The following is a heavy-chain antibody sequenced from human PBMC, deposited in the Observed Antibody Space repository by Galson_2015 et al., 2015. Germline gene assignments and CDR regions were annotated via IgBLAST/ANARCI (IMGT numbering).Heavy chain of an antibody. CDR1: GFTFSSYW. J-gene: IGHJ6*02. D-gene: IGHD3-3*01. Sequence: SLRLSCAASGFTFSSYWMHWVRQAPGKGLVWVSRINSDGSSTSYADSVKGRFTISRDNAKNTLYLQMNSLRAEDTAVYYCARGIGGDIEDFWSGYYTPYYYYGMDVWGQGTTVTVSS. CDR3: ARGIGGDIEDFWSGYYTPYYYYGMDV. V-gene: IGHV3-74*01. CDR2: INSDGSST.